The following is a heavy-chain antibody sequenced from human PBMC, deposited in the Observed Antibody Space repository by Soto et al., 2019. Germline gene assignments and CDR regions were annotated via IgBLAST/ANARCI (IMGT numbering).Heavy chain of an antibody. CDR1: GFTFSSYS. Sequence: EVQLVESGGGLVKPGGSLRLSCAASGFTFSSYSMNWVRQAPGKGLEWVSSISSSSSYIYYADSVKGRFTISRDNVKNSLYLQMNSLRAEDTAVYYCARDGGIAVAGTRLLYYGMDVWGQGTTVTVSS. CDR3: ARDGGIAVAGTRLLYYGMDV. CDR2: ISSSSSYI. J-gene: IGHJ6*02. D-gene: IGHD6-19*01. V-gene: IGHV3-21*01.